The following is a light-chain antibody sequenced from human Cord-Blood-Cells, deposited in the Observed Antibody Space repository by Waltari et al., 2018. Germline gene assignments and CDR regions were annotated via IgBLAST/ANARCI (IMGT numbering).Light chain of an antibody. CDR1: SSDVGGYNY. J-gene: IGLJ2*01. CDR3: SSYTSSSTLV. V-gene: IGLV2-14*01. CDR2: DVS. Sequence: QSALTQPASVSGSPGQSITISCTGTSSDVGGYNYVSWYQQHPGKAPKLMIYDVSNRPSGGSNRFSGSKSGKTASLTISGLQAEDEADYYCSSYTSSSTLVFGGGTKLTVL.